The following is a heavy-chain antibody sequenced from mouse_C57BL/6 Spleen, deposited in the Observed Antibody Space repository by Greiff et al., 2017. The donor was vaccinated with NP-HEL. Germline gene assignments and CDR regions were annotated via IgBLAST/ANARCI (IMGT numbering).Heavy chain of an antibody. CDR2: FYPGSGSI. CDR1: GYTFTEYT. Sequence: QVQLQQSGAELVKPGASVKLSCKASGYTFTEYTIHWVKQRSGQGLEWIGWFYPGSGSIKYNEKFKDKATLTADKSSSTVYMELSRLTSEDSAVYFCARNEEGIYYGNPYWYFDVWGTGTTVTVSS. V-gene: IGHV1-62-2*01. CDR3: ARNEEGIYYGNPYWYFDV. J-gene: IGHJ1*03. D-gene: IGHD2-1*01.